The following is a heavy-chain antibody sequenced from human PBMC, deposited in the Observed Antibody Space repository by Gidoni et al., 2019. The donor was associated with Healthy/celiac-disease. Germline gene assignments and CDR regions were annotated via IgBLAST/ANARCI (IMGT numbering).Heavy chain of an antibody. J-gene: IGHJ4*02. Sequence: QVQLVQSGAEVKKPGASVKVSCKASGYTFPSYGLSWVRQAPGQRLEWMGWISAYNGNTNHAQKLQGRVTMTTDTSTSTAYMELRSLRSDDTAVYYCARGRADTLDDYVWGSYTPATFDYWGQGTLVTFSS. CDR1: GYTFPSYG. CDR2: ISAYNGNT. CDR3: ARGRADTLDDYVWGSYTPATFDY. D-gene: IGHD3-16*01. V-gene: IGHV1-18*01.